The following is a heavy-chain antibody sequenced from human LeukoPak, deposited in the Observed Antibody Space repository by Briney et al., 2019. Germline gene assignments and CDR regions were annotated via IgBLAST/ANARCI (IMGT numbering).Heavy chain of an antibody. V-gene: IGHV4-61*02. D-gene: IGHD3-22*01. CDR1: GGSISSGSYY. J-gene: IGHJ3*02. CDR2: IYTSGST. Sequence: SQTLSLTCTVSGGSISSGSYYWSRIRQPAGKGLEWIGRIYTSGSTNYNPSLKSRVTISVDMSKNQFSLKLSSVTAADTAVYYCARVHSSAPTYYYDSSGYYGIWGQGTMVTVSS. CDR3: ARVHSSAPTYYYDSSGYYGI.